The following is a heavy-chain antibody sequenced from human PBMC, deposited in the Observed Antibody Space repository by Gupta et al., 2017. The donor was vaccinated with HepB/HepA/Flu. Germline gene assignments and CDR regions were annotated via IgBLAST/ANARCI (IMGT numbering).Heavy chain of an antibody. CDR2: ISSSGSTI. Sequence: EVQLVESGGGLVQPGGSLRLSCAASGFTFSSYEMNWVRQAPVKGLEWVSYISSSGSTIYYADSVKGRFTISRDNAKNSLYLQMNSLRAEDTAVYYCARDQEYYDYVWGSYRYGMDVWGQGTTVTVSS. CDR3: ARDQEYYDYVWGSYRYGMDV. J-gene: IGHJ6*02. D-gene: IGHD3-16*02. CDR1: GFTFSSYE. V-gene: IGHV3-48*03.